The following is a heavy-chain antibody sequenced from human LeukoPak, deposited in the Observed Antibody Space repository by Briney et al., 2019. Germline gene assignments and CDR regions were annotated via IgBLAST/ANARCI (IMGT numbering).Heavy chain of an antibody. D-gene: IGHD6-13*01. Sequence: GASVKVSCKASGYTFTGYYMHWVRQAPGQGLEWMGWINPNSGGTNYAQKFQGRVTMTRDTSISTAYMELRSLRSDDTAVYYCARDTSLGAADPFDPWGQGALVTVSS. CDR3: ARDTSLGAADPFDP. CDR2: INPNSGGT. J-gene: IGHJ5*02. CDR1: GYTFTGYY. V-gene: IGHV1-2*02.